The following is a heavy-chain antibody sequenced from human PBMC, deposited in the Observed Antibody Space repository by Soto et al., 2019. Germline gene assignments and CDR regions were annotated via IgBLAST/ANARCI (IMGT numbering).Heavy chain of an antibody. Sequence: EVQLVESGGGLVQPGGSLRLSCAASGFTFSSYWMHWVRQAPGKGLVWVSRINSDGSSTSYADSVKGRFTISRDNAKNTLYLQMNSLRAEDTAVYYCARGAYCGGGSCYSRGNWFDPWGQGSLVTVSS. D-gene: IGHD2-15*01. CDR1: GFTFSSYW. CDR2: INSDGSST. V-gene: IGHV3-74*01. CDR3: ARGAYCGGGSCYSRGNWFDP. J-gene: IGHJ5*02.